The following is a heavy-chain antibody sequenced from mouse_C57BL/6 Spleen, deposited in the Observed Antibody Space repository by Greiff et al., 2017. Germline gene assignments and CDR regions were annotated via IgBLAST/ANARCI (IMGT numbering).Heavy chain of an antibody. CDR1: GYTFTDYN. D-gene: IGHD2-4*01. CDR2: INPNNGGT. J-gene: IGHJ2*01. Sequence: EVQLQQSGPELVKPGASEKMSCKASGYTFTDYNMHWVKQSHGKSLEWIGYINPNNGGTSYNQKFKGKATLTENKSSSTAYMELRSLTSEDSAVYYCARGDYDPFFDYWGQGTTLTVSS. CDR3: ARGDYDPFFDY. V-gene: IGHV1-22*01.